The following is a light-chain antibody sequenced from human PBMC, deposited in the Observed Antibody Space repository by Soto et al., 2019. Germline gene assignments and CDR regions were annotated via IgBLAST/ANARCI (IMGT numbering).Light chain of an antibody. CDR3: QKYGSSPLT. Sequence: EIVLTQSPGSLSLFPGESATLSCRDSQSVSSSYLAWYQQKTGQAPRLLIYGESSRATGIPDRLSGSGSGTDFTLTISSLEPEDFAVYYCQKYGSSPLTCGQGTKVDIK. V-gene: IGKV3-20*01. J-gene: IGKJ1*01. CDR1: QSVSSSY. CDR2: GES.